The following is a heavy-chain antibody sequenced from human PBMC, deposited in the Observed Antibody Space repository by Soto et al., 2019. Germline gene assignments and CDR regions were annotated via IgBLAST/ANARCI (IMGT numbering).Heavy chain of an antibody. J-gene: IGHJ4*02. CDR2: IKSKPNGGTR. V-gene: IGHV3-15*01. CDR1: GFTFSNAW. Sequence: EVQLVESGGGLVKPGGSLRLSCVGSGFTFSNAWMSWVRQAPGKGLEWVGRIKSKPNGGTRDYAAPVKGRLAVSRDDSKNTFLLQMNSLKIEDAAVYYCTTGAFFDNWGQGTLVTVSS. CDR3: TTGAFFDN.